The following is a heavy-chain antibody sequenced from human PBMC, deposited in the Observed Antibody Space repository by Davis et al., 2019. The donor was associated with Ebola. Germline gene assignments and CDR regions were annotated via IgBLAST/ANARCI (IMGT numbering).Heavy chain of an antibody. CDR1: GYTFTSYG. V-gene: IGHV1-18*01. J-gene: IGHJ6*04. CDR2: ISAYNDNT. Sequence: ASVKVSCKASGYTFTSYGITWVRQAPGQGLEWMAWISAYNDNTNYAQKFQGRVTMTTDTSTSTAYMELRSLRSDDTAVYYCARSGYCSSSRCYRFLDYYFYGLDVWGKGTTVTVSP. D-gene: IGHD2-2*01. CDR3: ARSGYCSSSRCYRFLDYYFYGLDV.